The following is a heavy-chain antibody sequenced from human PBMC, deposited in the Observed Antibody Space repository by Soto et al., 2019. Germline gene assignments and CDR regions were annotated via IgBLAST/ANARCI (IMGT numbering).Heavy chain of an antibody. J-gene: IGHJ4*02. V-gene: IGHV3-48*03. CDR2: ISSSGSTI. Sequence: PGGSLRLSCAASEFTFSSYEMNWVRQAPGKGLEWVSYISSSGSTIYYADSVKGRFTISRDNAKNSLYLQMNSLRAEDTAVYYCASRPEYDFWSGYYGYWGQGTL. CDR1: EFTFSSYE. CDR3: ASRPEYDFWSGYYGY. D-gene: IGHD3-3*01.